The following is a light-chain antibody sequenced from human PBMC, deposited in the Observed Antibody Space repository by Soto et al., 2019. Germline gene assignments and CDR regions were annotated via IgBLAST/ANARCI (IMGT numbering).Light chain of an antibody. J-gene: IGLJ3*02. V-gene: IGLV2-11*01. Sequence: QSALTQPRSVSGSPRQSVTISCTGTSSDVGGYNYVSWYQQHPGEAPKVMIYDVSERPSGVPDRFSGSKSGNTASLTISGLQAEDEADYYCCSYAGRYTWVFGGGTKLTVL. CDR1: SSDVGGYNY. CDR2: DVS. CDR3: CSYAGRYTWV.